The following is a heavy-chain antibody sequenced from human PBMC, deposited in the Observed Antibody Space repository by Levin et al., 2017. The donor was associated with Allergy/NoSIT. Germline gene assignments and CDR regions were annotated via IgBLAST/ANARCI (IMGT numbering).Heavy chain of an antibody. CDR3: AKDYCSSTSCLKNQPVVDV. D-gene: IGHD2-2*01. CDR2: ISGSGGST. Sequence: ETLSLTCAASGFTFSSYAMSWVRQAPGKGLEWVSAISGSGGSTYYADSVKGRFTISRDNSKNTLYLQMNSLRAEDTAVYYCAKDYCSSTSCLKNQPVVDVWGQGTTVTVSS. CDR1: GFTFSSYA. J-gene: IGHJ6*02. V-gene: IGHV3-23*01.